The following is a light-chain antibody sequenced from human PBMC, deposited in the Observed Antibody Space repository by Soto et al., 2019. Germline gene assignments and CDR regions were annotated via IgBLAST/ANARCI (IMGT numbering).Light chain of an antibody. CDR1: SSKIGAGYD. CDR3: QSYDSSLSGGV. V-gene: IGLV1-40*01. J-gene: IGLJ3*02. CDR2: GNS. Sequence: QSVLTQPPSVSGAPGPRVTISCTGSSSKIGAGYDVHWYQQLPGTAPKLLIYGNSNRPSGVPDRFSGSKTGTSASLAITGLQAEDEADYYCQSYDSSLSGGVFGGGTKLTVL.